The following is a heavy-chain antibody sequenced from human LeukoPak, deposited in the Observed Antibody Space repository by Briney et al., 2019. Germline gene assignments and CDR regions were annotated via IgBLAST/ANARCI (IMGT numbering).Heavy chain of an antibody. D-gene: IGHD6-6*01. CDR3: ARDRRIAARRVSVGGGY. CDR2: INPNSGGT. V-gene: IGHV1-2*02. Sequence: EASVKVSCKASGYTFTGYFMHWVRQAPGQGLEWMGWINPNSGGTNYAQKFQGRVTMTRDTSISTAYMELSRLRSDDTAVYYCARDRRIAARRVSVGGGYWGQGTLVTVSS. J-gene: IGHJ4*02. CDR1: GYTFTGYF.